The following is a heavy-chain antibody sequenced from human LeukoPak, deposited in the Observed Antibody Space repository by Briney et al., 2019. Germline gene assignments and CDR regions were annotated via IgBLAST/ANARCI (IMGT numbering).Heavy chain of an antibody. CDR1: GGSISSSSYY. CDR2: IYYSGST. Sequence: SETLSLTCTVSGGSISSSSYYWGWIRQPPGKGLEWIGSIYYSGSTYYNPSLKSRVTISVATSKNQFSLKLSSVTAADTAVYYCARLQWLAYYFDYWGQGTLVTVSS. D-gene: IGHD6-19*01. V-gene: IGHV4-39*01. CDR3: ARLQWLAYYFDY. J-gene: IGHJ4*02.